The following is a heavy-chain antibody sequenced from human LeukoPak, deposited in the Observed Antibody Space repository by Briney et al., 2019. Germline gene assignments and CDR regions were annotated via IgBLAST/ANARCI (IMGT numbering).Heavy chain of an antibody. CDR3: TRGPIQLWLYHGMDV. CDR1: GFTFGDHA. D-gene: IGHD5-18*01. CDR2: IRSKTYGGTT. Sequence: GRSLRLSCTVSGFTFGDHAMSWVRQAPGKGLEWVGFIRSKTYGGTTEYAASVKGSFIISRDDSTSIAYLQMNSLKTEDTAVYYCTRGPIQLWLYHGMDVWGQGTTVTVSS. J-gene: IGHJ6*02. V-gene: IGHV3-49*04.